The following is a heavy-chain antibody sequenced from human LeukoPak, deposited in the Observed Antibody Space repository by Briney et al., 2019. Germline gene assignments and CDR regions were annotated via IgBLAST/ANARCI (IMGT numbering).Heavy chain of an antibody. CDR3: ARMGFIAAAVGGHNWFDP. V-gene: IGHV4-4*02. D-gene: IGHD6-13*01. Sequence: SETLSLTCAVSGGSISSNNRWSWVRQPPGKGLEWIGEIYHSGSTNYNPSLKSRVTISVHKSKNQFSLKLSSVTAADTAVYYCARMGFIAAAVGGHNWFDPWGQGTLVTVSS. CDR2: IYHSGST. J-gene: IGHJ5*02. CDR1: GGSISSNNR.